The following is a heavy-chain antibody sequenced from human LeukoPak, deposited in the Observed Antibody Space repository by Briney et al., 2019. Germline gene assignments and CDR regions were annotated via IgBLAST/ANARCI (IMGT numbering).Heavy chain of an antibody. J-gene: IGHJ4*02. CDR1: GFSLGTRGVG. CDR2: IYWDDDK. V-gene: IGHV2-5*02. D-gene: IGHD1-1*01. CDR3: ARVLAGTTPFDY. Sequence: SGPTLLQPPPTLTLTFTFSGFSLGTRGVGVGWIRQPPVKALEWLAVIYWDDDKRYSPSLKSRLTITKDTSKNQVVLTMTNMDPVDTATYYCARVLAGTTPFDYWGQGTLVTVSS.